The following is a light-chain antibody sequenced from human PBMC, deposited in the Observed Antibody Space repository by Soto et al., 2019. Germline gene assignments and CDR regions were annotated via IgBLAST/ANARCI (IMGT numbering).Light chain of an antibody. V-gene: IGKV3-20*01. CDR2: GAS. CDR3: QQYGRAPAWT. CDR1: QSFSSSY. J-gene: IGKJ1*01. Sequence: EIVLTQSPGTLSLSPGERATLSCRASQSFSSSYLAWYQQKPGQAPRLLIYGASNRATGIPDRFSGSGSGTDFTLTISRLEPEDFAVYYCQQYGRAPAWTFGQGTKVEIK.